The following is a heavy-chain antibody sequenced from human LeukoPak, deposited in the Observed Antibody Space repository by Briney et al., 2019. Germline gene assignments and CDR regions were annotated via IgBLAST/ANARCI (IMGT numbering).Heavy chain of an antibody. CDR3: ARLGSVGYYNYQYMDI. CDR1: GSSFSGYY. V-gene: IGHV4-34*01. CDR2: INHIGNT. J-gene: IGHJ6*03. Sequence: SETLSLTCAVYGSSFSGYYWSWIRQPPGKGLEWIGEINHIGNTNYDPSLRSRVTISVDTSKNQFSLTLTSATAADTAVYFCARLGSVGYYNYQYMDIWGNGSTVTVSS. D-gene: IGHD6-13*01.